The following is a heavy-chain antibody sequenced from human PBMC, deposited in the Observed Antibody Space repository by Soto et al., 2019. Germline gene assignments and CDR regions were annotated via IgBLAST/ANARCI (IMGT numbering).Heavy chain of an antibody. D-gene: IGHD3-16*02. CDR1: GGSINRHY. CDR3: ARLGAAYDYVWGSYRYQWLFDY. V-gene: IGHV4-59*08. J-gene: IGHJ4*01. Sequence: SETLSLTCSVSGGSINRHYWTWIRQPPGEGLEWIGYIYNSRSANYKHSLKSRVTISIDMSENQFSLNLYSVTAADTAVYYCARLGAAYDYVWGSYRYQWLFDYWGQGTLVTVSS. CDR2: IYNSRSA.